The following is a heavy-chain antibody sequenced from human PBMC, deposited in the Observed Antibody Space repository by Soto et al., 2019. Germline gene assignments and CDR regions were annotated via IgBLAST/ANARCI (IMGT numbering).Heavy chain of an antibody. Sequence: ASVKVSCKASGYTFTTYYISWVRQAPGQGLEWMGWISAYNGNTKYAQKLQGRVTMTTDTSTSTAYMELRSLRSEDTAVYYCARPTIPPSLTSSSWTDWGQGTLVTVSS. CDR3: ARPTIPPSLTSSSWTD. CDR1: GYTFTTYY. D-gene: IGHD6-13*01. V-gene: IGHV1-18*01. J-gene: IGHJ4*02. CDR2: ISAYNGNT.